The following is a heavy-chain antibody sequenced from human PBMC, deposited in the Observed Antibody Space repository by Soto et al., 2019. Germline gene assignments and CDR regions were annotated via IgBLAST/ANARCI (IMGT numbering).Heavy chain of an antibody. CDR1: NGSINSAGHF. Sequence: SETLSLTCSVSNGSINSAGHFWSWLRQHPGKGLEWLGYIYYTGSTYYNPSLQRRAAFSVDTSKTRFSLKLTSVTAADTAVYYCARGLGGVSSAYFDLWGQGTLVTVSS. V-gene: IGHV4-31*03. CDR2: IYYTGST. J-gene: IGHJ4*02. CDR3: ARGLGGVSSAYFDL. D-gene: IGHD3-16*01.